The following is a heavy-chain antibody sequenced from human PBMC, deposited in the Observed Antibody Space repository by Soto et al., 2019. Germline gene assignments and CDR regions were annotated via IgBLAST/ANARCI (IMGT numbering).Heavy chain of an antibody. V-gene: IGHV3-66*01. CDR3: ARDLVTVTKYYYYYGMDV. D-gene: IGHD4-17*01. CDR2: IYSGGST. J-gene: IGHJ6*02. Sequence: GGSLRLSCAASGFTVSSNYMSWVRQAPGKGLEWVSVIYSGGSTYYADSVKGRFTISRDNSKNTLYLQMNSLRAEDTAVYYCARDLVTVTKYYYYYGMDVWGQGTTVTVSS. CDR1: GFTVSSNY.